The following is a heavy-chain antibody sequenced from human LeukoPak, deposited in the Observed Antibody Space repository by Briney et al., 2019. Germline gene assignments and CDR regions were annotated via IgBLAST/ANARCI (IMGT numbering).Heavy chain of an antibody. D-gene: IGHD3-10*02. Sequence: PGGSLRLSCAASGFTFSSYWMSWVRQAPGKGLEWVANIKQDGSEKYYVDSVKGRFTISRDNAKDSLYLQMNSLRAEDTAVYYCAELGITMIGGVWGKGTTVTISS. CDR3: AELGITMIGGV. CDR2: IKQDGSEK. V-gene: IGHV3-7*01. J-gene: IGHJ6*04. CDR1: GFTFSSYW.